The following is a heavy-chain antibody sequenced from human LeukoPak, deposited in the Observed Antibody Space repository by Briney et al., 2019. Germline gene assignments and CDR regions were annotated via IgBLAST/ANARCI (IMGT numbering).Heavy chain of an antibody. V-gene: IGHV3-66*01. Sequence: GGSLRLSCAASGFTFSSYAMSWVRQAPGKGLEWVSVIYSGGSTYYADSVKGRFTISRDNSKNTLYLQMNSLRAEDTAVYYCAREKSEYSSSTLGVDYGMDVWGQGTTVTVSS. J-gene: IGHJ6*02. CDR1: GFTFSSYA. CDR3: AREKSEYSSSTLGVDYGMDV. CDR2: IYSGGST. D-gene: IGHD6-6*01.